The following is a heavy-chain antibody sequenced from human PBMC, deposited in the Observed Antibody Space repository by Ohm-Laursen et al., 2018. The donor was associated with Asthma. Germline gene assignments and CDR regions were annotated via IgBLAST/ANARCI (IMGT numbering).Heavy chain of an antibody. D-gene: IGHD1-1*01. CDR3: AVRTTSAGFDV. V-gene: IGHV3-30*09. CDR1: GFIFSNYD. Sequence: SLRLSCAASGFIFSNYDVHWVRQAPGKGLEWVAVTSVDGTIKIYTDSVKGRFAISRGNSKDTLYLQMNSLRAQDTAVYYCAVRTTSAGFDVWGQGTTVTVSS. J-gene: IGHJ6*02. CDR2: TSVDGTIK.